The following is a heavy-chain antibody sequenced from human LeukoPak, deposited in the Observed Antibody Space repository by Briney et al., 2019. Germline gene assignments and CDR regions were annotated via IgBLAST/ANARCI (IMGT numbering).Heavy chain of an antibody. D-gene: IGHD2-8*01. J-gene: IGHJ6*02. CDR1: GYTLTELS. V-gene: IGHV1-24*01. CDR3: ATWGPGFRMGSYYYYGMDV. Sequence: ASVKVSCKVSGYTLTELSMHWVRQAPGKGLEWMGGFDPEDGETIYAQRFQGRVTMTEDTSTDTAYMELSSLRSEDTAVYYCATWGPGFRMGSYYYYGMDVWGQGTTVTVSS. CDR2: FDPEDGET.